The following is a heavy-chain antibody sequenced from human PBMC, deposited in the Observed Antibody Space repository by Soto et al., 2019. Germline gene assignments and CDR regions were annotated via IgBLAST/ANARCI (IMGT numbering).Heavy chain of an antibody. J-gene: IGHJ6*02. Sequence: GGSLRLSCAASGFTFSSYAMSWVRQAPGKGLEWVSAISGSGGSKYYADSVKGRFTISRDNSKNTLYLQMNSLRAEDTAVYYCAKADSSGWSHYYGMDVWGQGTTVTVSS. D-gene: IGHD6-19*01. CDR2: ISGSGGSK. V-gene: IGHV3-23*01. CDR1: GFTFSSYA. CDR3: AKADSSGWSHYYGMDV.